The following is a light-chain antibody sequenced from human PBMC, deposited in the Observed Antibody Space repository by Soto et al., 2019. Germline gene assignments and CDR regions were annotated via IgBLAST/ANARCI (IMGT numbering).Light chain of an antibody. Sequence: DIQMTQSPSSLSASVRDRVTITCRASQSISTFLTWYQQKPGKAPNLLIYAASTLQSGVPSRFSGSGSGTDFTLTINSLQPEDFATYYCQQSYSVPWTFGQGTKVDIK. V-gene: IGKV1-39*01. J-gene: IGKJ1*01. CDR2: AAS. CDR1: QSISTF. CDR3: QQSYSVPWT.